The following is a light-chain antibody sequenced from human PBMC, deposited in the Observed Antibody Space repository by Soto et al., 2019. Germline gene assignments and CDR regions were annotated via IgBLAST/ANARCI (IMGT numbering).Light chain of an antibody. CDR1: QNINSD. Sequence: EIVMTQSPATLSVSPGESATLSCRASQNINSDLAWYVQKPGQAPRLLIYDASSRAPGIPDRFSGSGSGTDFALTISRLEPEDFAVYYCQQYGTSTGTFGQGTKVDIK. CDR3: QQYGTSTGT. CDR2: DAS. J-gene: IGKJ1*01. V-gene: IGKV3-20*01.